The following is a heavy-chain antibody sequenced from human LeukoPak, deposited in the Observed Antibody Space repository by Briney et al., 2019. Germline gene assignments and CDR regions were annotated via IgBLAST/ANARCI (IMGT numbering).Heavy chain of an antibody. Sequence: GGSLRLSCAASGFTFSSYWMSWVRQAPGKGLEWVANIKQDGSEKYYVDSVKGRFTISRDNAKDSLYLQMNSLRAEDTAVYYCAIQTSVLLWFGESEGLDYWGQGTLVTVSS. CDR1: GFTFSSYW. J-gene: IGHJ4*02. V-gene: IGHV3-7*01. CDR3: AIQTSVLLWFGESEGLDY. D-gene: IGHD3-10*01. CDR2: IKQDGSEK.